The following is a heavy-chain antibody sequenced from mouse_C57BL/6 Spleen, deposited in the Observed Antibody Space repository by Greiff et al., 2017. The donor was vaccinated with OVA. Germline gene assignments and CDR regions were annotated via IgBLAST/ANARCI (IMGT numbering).Heavy chain of an antibody. J-gene: IGHJ2*01. Sequence: VQLQQPGTELVKPGASVKLSCKASGYTFTSYWMHWVKQRPGQGLEWIGNINPSNGGTNYNEKFKSKATLTVDKSSSTAYMQLSSLTSEDSAVYDWARGGYYYGRSYGDYWGQGTTLTVSA. D-gene: IGHD1-1*01. CDR3: ARGGYYYGRSYGDY. CDR2: INPSNGGT. CDR1: GYTFTSYW. V-gene: IGHV1-53*01.